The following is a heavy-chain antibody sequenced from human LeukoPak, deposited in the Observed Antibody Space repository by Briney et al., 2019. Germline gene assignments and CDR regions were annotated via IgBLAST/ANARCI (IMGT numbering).Heavy chain of an antibody. D-gene: IGHD2-2*01. Sequence: PGGSLRLSCAASGFTFSSYAMSWVRQAPGKGLEWVSAISGSGGSTYYADSVKGRFTISRDNSKNTLYLQMNSLRAEDTAVYYCAKDNGSTRHRYDAFDIWGQGTMVTVSS. CDR2: ISGSGGST. V-gene: IGHV3-23*01. J-gene: IGHJ3*02. CDR1: GFTFSSYA. CDR3: AKDNGSTRHRYDAFDI.